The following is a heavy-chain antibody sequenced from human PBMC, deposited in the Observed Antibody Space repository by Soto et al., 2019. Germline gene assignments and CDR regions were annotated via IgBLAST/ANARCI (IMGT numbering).Heavy chain of an antibody. CDR1: GGTFSSYA. V-gene: IGHV1-69*06. CDR2: IIPIFGTA. J-gene: IGHJ6*02. Sequence: QVQLVQSGAEVKKPGSSVKVSCKASGGTFSSYAISWVRQAPGQGLEWMGGIIPIFGTANYAQKFQGRGTITADKSTSTAYMELSSLRSEDTAVYYCARVLPRDIVVVPAATGYYYYGMDVWGQGTTVTVSS. D-gene: IGHD2-2*01. CDR3: ARVLPRDIVVVPAATGYYYYGMDV.